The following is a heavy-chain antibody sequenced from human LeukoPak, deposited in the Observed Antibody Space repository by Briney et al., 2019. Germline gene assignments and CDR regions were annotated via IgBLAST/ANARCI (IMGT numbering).Heavy chain of an antibody. J-gene: IGHJ4*02. CDR2: ISGSGGST. CDR3: AKDPKRSSYTYFDY. Sequence: PGGSLRLSCAASGFTFSSYAMHWVRQAPGKGLEWVSAISGSGGSTYYADSVKGRFAISRDNSKNTLYLQMNSLRAEDTAVYYCAKDPKRSSYTYFDYWGQGTLVTVSS. D-gene: IGHD6-6*01. V-gene: IGHV3-23*01. CDR1: GFTFSSYA.